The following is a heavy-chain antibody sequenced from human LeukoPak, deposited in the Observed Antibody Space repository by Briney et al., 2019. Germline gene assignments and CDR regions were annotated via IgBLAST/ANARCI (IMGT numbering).Heavy chain of an antibody. Sequence: GGSLRLSCAASGFTFSSYSMNWVRQAPGKGLEWVAVISYDGSNKYYADSVKGRFTISRDNSKNTLYLQMNSLRAEDTAVYYCARDAGYWGQGTLVTVSS. V-gene: IGHV3-30*03. CDR3: ARDAGY. CDR2: ISYDGSNK. J-gene: IGHJ4*02. CDR1: GFTFSSYS.